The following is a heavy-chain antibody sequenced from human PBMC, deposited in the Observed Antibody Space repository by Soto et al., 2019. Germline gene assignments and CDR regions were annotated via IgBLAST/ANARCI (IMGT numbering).Heavy chain of an antibody. J-gene: IGHJ4*02. CDR3: ARHRIEVVCRGFDY. CDR1: TDSNNFSKSY. D-gene: IGHD2-15*01. V-gene: IGHV4-39*01. Sequence: PSETLSLTCTVFTDSNNFSKSYWGWIRQPPGEGLQWIGSSSYNGGTFFNPSLKGRVDISIDASKRQSSLQVTSVTAADSAVYYCARHRIEVVCRGFDYWGPGRPVTVSS. CDR2: SSYNGGT.